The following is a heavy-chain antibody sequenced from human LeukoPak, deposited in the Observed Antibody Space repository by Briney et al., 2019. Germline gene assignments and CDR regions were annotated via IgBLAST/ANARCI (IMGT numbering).Heavy chain of an antibody. CDR2: INPSGGST. D-gene: IGHD2/OR15-2a*01. CDR3: ARASNSGRRFDY. V-gene: IGHV1-46*01. J-gene: IGHJ4*02. CDR1: GYTFTSYY. Sequence: ASVKVSCKASGYTFTSYYMNWVRQAPGQGLEWRGIINPSGGSTTYAQKFQGRVTMTRDTSTSTVYMELSSLGSEDTAVFYCARASNSGRRFDYWGQGTLVTVSS.